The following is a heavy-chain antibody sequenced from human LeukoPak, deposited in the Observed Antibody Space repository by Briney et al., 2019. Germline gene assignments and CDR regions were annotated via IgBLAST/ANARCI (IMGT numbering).Heavy chain of an antibody. D-gene: IGHD6-19*01. Sequence: ASVKVSCKASGYTFTSYDIHWVRQASGHGLEWMGWMNPKSAHTGHAQRFQGRVSMTMNTSISTAYMELSSLTSEDTAMYYCTRGPSYHSKWVGGMWFDPWGQGTLVSVSS. CDR3: TRGPSYHSKWVGGMWFDP. V-gene: IGHV1-8*01. CDR2: MNPKSAHT. CDR1: GYTFTSYD. J-gene: IGHJ5*02.